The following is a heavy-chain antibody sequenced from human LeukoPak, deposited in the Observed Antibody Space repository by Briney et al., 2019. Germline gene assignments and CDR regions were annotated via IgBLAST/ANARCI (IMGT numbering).Heavy chain of an antibody. J-gene: IGHJ4*02. Sequence: SETLSLTCTVSGGSISSSSYYWGWIRQPPGKGLEWIGSIYYSGSTYYNPSLKSRGTISVDTSSNQFSLKLSSLTAADTAVYYCARHGDFWSGYYDDYWGQGTLVTVSS. CDR3: ARHGDFWSGYYDDY. CDR1: GGSISSSSYY. CDR2: IYYSGST. D-gene: IGHD3-3*01. V-gene: IGHV4-39*01.